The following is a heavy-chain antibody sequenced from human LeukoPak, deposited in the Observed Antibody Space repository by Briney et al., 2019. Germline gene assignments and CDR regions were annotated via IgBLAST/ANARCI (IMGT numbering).Heavy chain of an antibody. J-gene: IGHJ6*03. CDR1: GFTVSSNY. V-gene: IGHV3-53*01. D-gene: IGHD4-11*01. Sequence: GGSLRLSCAASGFTVSSNYMSWVRQAPGKGLEWVSVIYSGGSTYYADSVKGRFTISRDNSKNTLYLQMNSLRAEDTAVYYCAREGGTVTPHYYYYMDVWGKGTTVTVSS. CDR2: IYSGGST. CDR3: AREGGTVTPHYYYYMDV.